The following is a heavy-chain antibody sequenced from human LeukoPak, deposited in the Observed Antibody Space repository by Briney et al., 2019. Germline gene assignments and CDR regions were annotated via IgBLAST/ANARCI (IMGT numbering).Heavy chain of an antibody. J-gene: IGHJ4*02. CDR2: ISYDGTDK. Sequence: GGSLRLSCAASGFTFSSFTMHWVRQAPGKGLEWVAVISYDGTDKYYADSVKGRFTTSRDNSKNTAFLQMNSLRAEDTAVYYCAREGQRLRVDYWGQGTLVTVSS. CDR3: AREGQRLRVDY. D-gene: IGHD4-17*01. CDR1: GFTFSSFT. V-gene: IGHV3-30*03.